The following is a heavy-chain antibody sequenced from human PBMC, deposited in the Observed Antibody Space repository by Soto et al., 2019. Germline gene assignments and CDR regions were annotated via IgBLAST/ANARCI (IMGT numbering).Heavy chain of an antibody. CDR2: RHHKGWT. J-gene: IGHJ4*02. Sequence: QVQLQESGPGLVKPSGTLFLTCGVSGDSITSDSWWTWVRQSPGKGLEWIGERHHKGWTTYNPSLASRVTISIDTSKNEFSLSLTSVTAADTAVFYCAMVGPTATGAIDYWGRGTLVTVSS. CDR1: GDSITSDSW. D-gene: IGHD1-26*01. V-gene: IGHV4-4*02. CDR3: AMVGPTATGAIDY.